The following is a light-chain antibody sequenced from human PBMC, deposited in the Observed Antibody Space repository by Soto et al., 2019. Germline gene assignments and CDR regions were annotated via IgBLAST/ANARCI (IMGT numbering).Light chain of an antibody. V-gene: IGLV6-57*04. CDR1: SGDIASNY. Sequence: NFMLTQPHSVSGSPGKTVIISCTRSSGDIASNYVQWYQQRPGSAPTTVIYENKQRPSGVPDRFSGSTDGSSNSASLTISGLQTEDEADYYCQSYDSSTVVFGGGTKLT. J-gene: IGLJ2*01. CDR3: QSYDSSTVV. CDR2: ENK.